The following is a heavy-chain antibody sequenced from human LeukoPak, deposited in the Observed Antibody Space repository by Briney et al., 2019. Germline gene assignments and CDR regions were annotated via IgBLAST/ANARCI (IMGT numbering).Heavy chain of an antibody. J-gene: IGHJ4*02. V-gene: IGHV3-15*01. CDR3: TTWSLGAHLDY. Sequence: PGGSLRLSCAASGFTFSTYAMSWVRLAPGKGLEWVGRIKSKTDGGTADYAAPVNGRFTISRDDSKNTLYLQMNSLKTEDTAVYFCTTWSLGAHLDYWGQGTLVTVSS. CDR1: GFTFSTYA. D-gene: IGHD1-26*01. CDR2: IKSKTDGGTA.